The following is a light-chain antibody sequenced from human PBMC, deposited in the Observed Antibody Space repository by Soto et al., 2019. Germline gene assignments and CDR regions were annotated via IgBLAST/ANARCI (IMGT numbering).Light chain of an antibody. J-gene: IGKJ4*01. V-gene: IGKV3-11*01. CDR2: DAS. CDR3: NQRGNWSLT. CDR1: QSVSSY. Sequence: EIVLAQSPATLSLSPGERATLSCRASQSVSSYLAWYQQKPGQAPRLLIYDASNRATGIPARFSGSGSGTDFTLTISTLESADFAVYYCNQRGNWSLTCGVVTKVDIK.